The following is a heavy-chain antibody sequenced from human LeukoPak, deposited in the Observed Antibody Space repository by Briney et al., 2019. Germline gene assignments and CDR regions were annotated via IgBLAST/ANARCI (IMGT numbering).Heavy chain of an antibody. CDR1: GGSISSYY. Sequence: SETLSLTCTVSGGSISSYYWSWIRQPPGKGLEWIGYIYYSGSTNYNPSLKSRVTISVDTSKNQFSLKLSSVTAADTAVYYCARERLVRWFDPWGQGTLVTVSS. CDR2: IYYSGST. CDR3: ARERLVRWFDP. D-gene: IGHD6-19*01. J-gene: IGHJ5*02. V-gene: IGHV4-59*01.